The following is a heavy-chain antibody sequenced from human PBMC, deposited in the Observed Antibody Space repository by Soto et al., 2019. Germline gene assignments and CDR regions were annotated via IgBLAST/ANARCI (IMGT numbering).Heavy chain of an antibody. CDR2: ISGSGGST. D-gene: IGHD1-26*01. Sequence: EVQLLECGGGLVQPGGSLRLSCAASGFTFSSYAMSWVRQAPGKGLEWVSAISGSGGSTYYADSVKGRFTISRDNSKNTLYLQMNSLRAEDTAVYYCAKDRVWGGATYYFDYWGQGTLVTVSS. J-gene: IGHJ4*02. CDR3: AKDRVWGGATYYFDY. V-gene: IGHV3-23*01. CDR1: GFTFSSYA.